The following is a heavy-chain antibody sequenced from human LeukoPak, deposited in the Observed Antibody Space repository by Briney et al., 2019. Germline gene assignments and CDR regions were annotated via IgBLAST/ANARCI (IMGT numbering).Heavy chain of an antibody. V-gene: IGHV6-1*01. CDR3: ARGSSSNSWYFDY. J-gene: IGHJ4*02. CDR1: GDSVSSNSAT. D-gene: IGHD6-13*01. Sequence: SQTLSLTCAISGDSVSSNSATWSWIRQSPSRGLEWLGRTYYRSKWYNDYAVSVKSRITINPDTSRNQFSLQLNSVTPEDTAVYYCARGSSSNSWYFDYWGQGTLVTVSS. CDR2: TYYRSKWYN.